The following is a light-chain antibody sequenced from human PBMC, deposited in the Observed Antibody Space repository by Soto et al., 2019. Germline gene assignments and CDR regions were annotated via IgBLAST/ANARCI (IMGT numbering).Light chain of an antibody. CDR2: EVT. Sequence: QSVLTQPPSASGSPGQSVTISCTGTSSDVGSYNYVSWYQQHPGKAPKLMIYEVTKRPSGVPDRFSGSKSGNTASLTVSGLQAEDDADYYCSSYAGSNSFVVFGGGTKLTVL. CDR3: SSYAGSNSFVV. V-gene: IGLV2-8*01. CDR1: SSDVGSYNY. J-gene: IGLJ2*01.